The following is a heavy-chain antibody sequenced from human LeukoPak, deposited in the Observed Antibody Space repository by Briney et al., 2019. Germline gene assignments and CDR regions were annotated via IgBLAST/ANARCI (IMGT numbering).Heavy chain of an antibody. CDR3: ARVTMVRGVIISHYYYYMDV. CDR2: IYPGDSDT. V-gene: IGHV5-51*01. CDR1: GYSFTSYW. Sequence: GESLKISCKGSGYSFTSYWIGWVRQVPGKGLEWMGIIYPGDSDTRYSPSFQGQVTISADKSISTAYLQWSSLKASDTAMYYCARVTMVRGVIISHYYYYMDVWGKGTTVTISS. D-gene: IGHD3-10*01. J-gene: IGHJ6*03.